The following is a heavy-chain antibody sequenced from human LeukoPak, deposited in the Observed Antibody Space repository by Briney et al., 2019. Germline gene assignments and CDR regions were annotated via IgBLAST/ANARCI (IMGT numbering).Heavy chain of an antibody. Sequence: SETLSLTCAVYGGSFSGYYWSWIRQPPGKGLEWIGEINHSGSTNYNPSLKSRVTISVDTSTNQFSLKLSSVTAADTAVYYCARVFKGEQTSRARGWFDPWGQGTLVTVSS. D-gene: IGHD1/OR15-1a*01. CDR2: INHSGST. V-gene: IGHV4-34*01. J-gene: IGHJ5*02. CDR1: GGSFSGYY. CDR3: ARVFKGEQTSRARGWFDP.